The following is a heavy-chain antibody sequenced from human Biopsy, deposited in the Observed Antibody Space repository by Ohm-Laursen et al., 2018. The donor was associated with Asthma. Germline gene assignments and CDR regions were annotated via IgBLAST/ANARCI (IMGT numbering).Heavy chain of an antibody. J-gene: IGHJ5*02. D-gene: IGHD3-22*01. V-gene: IGHV1-3*01. CDR2: INAGNGNT. Sequence: ASVKVSCKASGYTFTNYAIHWVRQAPGQRLEWMGWINAGNGNTKYSQKFQGRVTITRDTSATTAYTELSSLRSEDTAVYYCARVRKDYYDSSGLSGGWFDPWGQGTLVTVSS. CDR1: GYTFTNYA. CDR3: ARVRKDYYDSSGLSGGWFDP.